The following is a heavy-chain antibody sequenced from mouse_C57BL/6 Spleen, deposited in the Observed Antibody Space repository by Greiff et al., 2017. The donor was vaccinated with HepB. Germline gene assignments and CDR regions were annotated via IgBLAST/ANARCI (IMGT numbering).Heavy chain of an antibody. Sequence: VQLQQSVAELVRPGASVKLSCTASGFNIKNTYMHWVKQRPEQGLEWIGRIGPANGNTKYAPKFQGKATITADTSSDTAYLQLSSLTSEDTAIYYCARSYYYGSSPWFAYWGQGTLVTVSA. CDR2: IGPANGNT. CDR1: GFNIKNTY. J-gene: IGHJ3*01. D-gene: IGHD1-1*01. V-gene: IGHV14-3*01. CDR3: ARSYYYGSSPWFAY.